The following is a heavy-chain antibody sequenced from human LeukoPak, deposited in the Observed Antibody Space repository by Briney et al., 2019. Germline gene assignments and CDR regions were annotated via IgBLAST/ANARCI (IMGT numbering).Heavy chain of an antibody. CDR3: ARVGGWYSYWFDP. V-gene: IGHV1-69*05. J-gene: IGHJ5*02. D-gene: IGHD6-19*01. CDR1: GGTFSSYA. CDR2: IIPIFGTA. Sequence: ASVKVSCKASGGTFSSYAISWVRQAPGQGLEWMGGIIPIFGTANYAQKFQGRVTITTDESTSTAYMELSSLRSEDTAVYYCARVGGWYSYWFDPWVQGTLVTVSS.